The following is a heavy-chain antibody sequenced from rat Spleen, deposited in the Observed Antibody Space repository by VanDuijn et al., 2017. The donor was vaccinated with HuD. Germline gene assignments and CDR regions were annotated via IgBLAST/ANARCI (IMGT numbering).Heavy chain of an antibody. J-gene: IGHJ3*01. CDR1: GFTFSDYN. CDR3: ARVGTRVSRFAY. V-gene: IGHV5-7*01. CDR2: ISYDGSST. D-gene: IGHD1-4*01. Sequence: EVQLVESGGGLVQPGRSLKLSCAASGFTFSDYNMAWVRQAPKKGLEWVATISYDGSSTYYRDSVKGRFTISRDNAKSTIYLQMDSLRSEDTATYYCARVGTRVSRFAYWGQGTLVTVSS.